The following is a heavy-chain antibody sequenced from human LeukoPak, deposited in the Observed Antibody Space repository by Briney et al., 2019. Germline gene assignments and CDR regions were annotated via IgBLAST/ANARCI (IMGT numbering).Heavy chain of an antibody. J-gene: IGHJ4*02. D-gene: IGHD5-12*01. Sequence: PSETLSLTCAVYGGSFSGYYRSWIRQAPGKGLEWIGEINHSGSTDYNPSLKSRVTISGDTSKNQFSLRLSSVTAADTAVYYCARQGYSAYEILDYWGQGTLVTVSS. V-gene: IGHV4-34*01. CDR2: INHSGST. CDR3: ARQGYSAYEILDY. CDR1: GGSFSGYY.